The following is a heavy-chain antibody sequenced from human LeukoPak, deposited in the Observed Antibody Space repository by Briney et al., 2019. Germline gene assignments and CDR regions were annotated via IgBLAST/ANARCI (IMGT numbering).Heavy chain of an antibody. D-gene: IGHD1-20*01. CDR2: ISSSGSTI. CDR3: ARHHITGTYWWFDP. CDR1: GFTFSDYY. V-gene: IGHV3-11*01. J-gene: IGHJ5*02. Sequence: PGGSLRLSCAASGFTFSDYYMSWIRQAPGKGLEWVSYISSSGSTIYYADSAKGRFTISRDNAKNSLYLQVNSLRAEDTAVYYCARHHITGTYWWFDPWGQGTLVTVSS.